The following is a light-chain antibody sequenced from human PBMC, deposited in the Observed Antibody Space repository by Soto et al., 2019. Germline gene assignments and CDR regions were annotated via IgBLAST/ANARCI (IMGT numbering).Light chain of an antibody. J-gene: IGKJ4*01. CDR2: DAS. V-gene: IGKV3-11*01. CDR3: QQRSNWLT. Sequence: EIVLTQSPATLSFSPVERAALSCSASQSVSSYLAWYQQKPGQAPRLLIYDASNRATGIPARFSGSGSGTDFTLTISSLEPEDFAVYYCQQRSNWLTFGGGTKVDIK. CDR1: QSVSSY.